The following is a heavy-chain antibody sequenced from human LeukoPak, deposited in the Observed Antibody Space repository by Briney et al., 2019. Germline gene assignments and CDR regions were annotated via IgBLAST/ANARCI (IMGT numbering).Heavy chain of an antibody. CDR3: ARGLDPDGLDY. V-gene: IGHV4-34*01. Sequence: PSETLSLTCAVYGGSLSDYNWSWLRQSPEKGLEWIGEITDSATTHYNPSLETRVTISIDTAKHQSSLRLRSLTAADTAVYYCARGLDPDGLDYWGQGTLVTVSS. CDR2: ITDSATT. CDR1: GGSLSDYN. D-gene: IGHD1-1*01. J-gene: IGHJ4*02.